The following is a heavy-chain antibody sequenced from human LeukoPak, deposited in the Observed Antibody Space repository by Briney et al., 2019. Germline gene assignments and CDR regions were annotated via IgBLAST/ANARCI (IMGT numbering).Heavy chain of an antibody. Sequence: ASVKVSCKASGYTFTCYYMHWVRQAPGQGLEWMGWINPNSGGTNYAQKLQGRVTMTRDTSISTAYMELSRLRSDDTAVYYCARSTTVVTPYFDYWGQGTLVTVSS. J-gene: IGHJ4*02. D-gene: IGHD4-23*01. CDR1: GYTFTCYY. CDR2: INPNSGGT. V-gene: IGHV1-2*02. CDR3: ARSTTVVTPYFDY.